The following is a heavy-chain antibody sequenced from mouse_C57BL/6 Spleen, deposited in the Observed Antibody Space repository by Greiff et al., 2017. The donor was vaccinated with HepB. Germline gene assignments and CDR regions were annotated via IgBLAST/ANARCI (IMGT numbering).Heavy chain of an antibody. V-gene: IGHV5-17*01. Sequence: EVQLVESGGGLVKPGGSLKLSCAASGFTFSDYGMHWVRQAPEKGLEWVAYISSGSSTIYYADTVKGRFTIARDNAKNTLFLQMTSLRSEDTAMYYCARGSNYEYYAMDYWGQGTSVTVAS. CDR3: ARGSNYEYYAMDY. D-gene: IGHD2-5*01. CDR2: ISSGSSTI. CDR1: GFTFSDYG. J-gene: IGHJ4*01.